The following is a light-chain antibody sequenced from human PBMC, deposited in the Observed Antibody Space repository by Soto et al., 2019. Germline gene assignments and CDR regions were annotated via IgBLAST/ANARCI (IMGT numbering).Light chain of an antibody. CDR2: AAS. Sequence: EVVLTQSPGTLSLSPGERATLSCRASQSISTNYLAWYQQKPGQAPKLFIYAASSRLTGIPDRFSGSGSGTDFTLTISRLEPEDFALYYCQQYGRTFGQGTRLEIK. J-gene: IGKJ5*01. CDR1: QSISTNY. CDR3: QQYGRT. V-gene: IGKV3-20*01.